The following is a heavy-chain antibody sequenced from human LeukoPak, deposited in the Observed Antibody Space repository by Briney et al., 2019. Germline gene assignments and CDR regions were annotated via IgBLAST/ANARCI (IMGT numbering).Heavy chain of an antibody. J-gene: IGHJ4*02. CDR2: ISGSGGST. CDR1: GFTFSSYA. D-gene: IGHD6-6*01. CDR3: AKDSYSSSSTSYY. V-gene: IGHV3-23*01. Sequence: PGGSLRLSCAASGFTFSSYAMSWVRQAPGKGLEWVSRISGSGGSTYYADSVKGRFTISRDNSKNTLYLQMNSLRAEDTAVYYCAKDSYSSSSTSYYWGQGTLVTVSS.